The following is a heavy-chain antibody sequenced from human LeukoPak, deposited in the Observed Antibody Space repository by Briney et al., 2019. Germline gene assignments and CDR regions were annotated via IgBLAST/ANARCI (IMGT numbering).Heavy chain of an antibody. J-gene: IGHJ4*02. CDR1: GFTFSSYG. CDR3: AKNPPGTGYYEDY. Sequence: GGSLRLSCAASGFTFSSYGMHWVRQAPGMGLEWVAFIRYDGSTKYYADSVKGRFTISRDNSKNTLYLQMNSLRAEDTAVYYCAKNPPGTGYYEDYWGQGTLVTVSS. D-gene: IGHD3-22*01. V-gene: IGHV3-30*02. CDR2: IRYDGSTK.